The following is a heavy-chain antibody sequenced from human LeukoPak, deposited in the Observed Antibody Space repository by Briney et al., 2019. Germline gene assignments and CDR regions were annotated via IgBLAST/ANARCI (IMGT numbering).Heavy chain of an antibody. V-gene: IGHV3-23*01. CDR3: AKSQSGWYSFDY. CDR2: ISGSGGST. Sequence: PGGSRRLSCAASGFTLSNYVVNWVRQAPGKGLEWVSAISGSGGSTKYADSVKGRFTISGDNSKNTLYLQMNSLRAEDTAAYYCAKSQSGWYSFDYWGQGTLVTVSS. D-gene: IGHD6-19*01. CDR1: GFTLSNYV. J-gene: IGHJ4*02.